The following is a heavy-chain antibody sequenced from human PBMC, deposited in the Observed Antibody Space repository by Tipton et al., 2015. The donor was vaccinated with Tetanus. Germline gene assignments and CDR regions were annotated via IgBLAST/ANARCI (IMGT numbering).Heavy chain of an antibody. CDR3: AKLFRVRARGITMVVVAPPGYFDY. CDR2: IYFSGST. J-gene: IGHJ4*02. CDR1: GASISNSSSY. D-gene: IGHD3-22*01. V-gene: IGHV4-39*01. Sequence: TLSLTCTVSGASISNSSSYWGWIRQSPGKGLEWIGNIYFSGSTYYNPSLKSRVTISVDTSKNQFSLRLNSVTAADTAVYYCAKLFRVRARGITMVVVAPPGYFDYWGQGTLVTVSS.